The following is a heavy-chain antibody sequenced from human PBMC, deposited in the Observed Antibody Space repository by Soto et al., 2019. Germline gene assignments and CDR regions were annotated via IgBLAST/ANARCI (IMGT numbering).Heavy chain of an antibody. D-gene: IGHD5-12*01. Sequence: QVQLVQSGAEVKKPGSSVKVSCKASGGTFSSFGFNLVRQAPGQGLEWMGGIIPLYGTANHAQRFQGRVTISADESTSTVYMELISLRSEDTAIYYCARDRSMDGYNSRSFDYWGQGTLVTVSS. CDR3: ARDRSMDGYNSRSFDY. J-gene: IGHJ4*02. CDR1: GGTFSSFG. V-gene: IGHV1-69*01. CDR2: IIPLYGTA.